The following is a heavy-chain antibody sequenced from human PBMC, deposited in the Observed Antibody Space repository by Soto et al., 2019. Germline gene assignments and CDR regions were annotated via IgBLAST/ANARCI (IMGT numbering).Heavy chain of an antibody. CDR3: ARRIRYYGMDV. CDR1: GGSFSGYY. J-gene: IGHJ6*02. CDR2: INHSGST. V-gene: IGHV4-34*01. Sequence: QVQLQQWGAGLLKPSETLSLTCAVYGGSFSGYYWSWIRQPPGKGLEWIGEINHSGSTNYNPSLKSRVTISVDTSKNQFSLKLSSVTAADTAVYYCARRIRYYGMDVWGQGTTVTVSS.